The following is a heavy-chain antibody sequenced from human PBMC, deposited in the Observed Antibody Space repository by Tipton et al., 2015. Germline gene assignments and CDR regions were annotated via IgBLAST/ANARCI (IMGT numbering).Heavy chain of an antibody. CDR3: ARDPVGTARPFDF. J-gene: IGHJ4*02. D-gene: IGHD4-23*01. V-gene: IGHV1-18*01. Sequence: KVQGRVTMTKDTSTRTAYMELRSLRSDDTAVYYCARDPVGTARPFDFWGQGTLVTVSS.